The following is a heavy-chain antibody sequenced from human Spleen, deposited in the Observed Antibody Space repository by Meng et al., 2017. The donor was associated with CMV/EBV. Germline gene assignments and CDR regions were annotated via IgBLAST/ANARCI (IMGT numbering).Heavy chain of an antibody. CDR3: ARDQDTAMIGTGYFDL. V-gene: IGHV3-74*01. CDR2: INSDGNST. Sequence: GGSLRLSCAASGFTFSIYWMHWVRQAPGKGLVWVSRINSDGNSTTYADSVRGRFTISRDNAKSTLYLQMNSLRGEDTAIYYCARDQDTAMIGTGYFDLWGRGTLVTVSS. CDR1: GFTFSIYW. D-gene: IGHD5-18*01. J-gene: IGHJ2*01.